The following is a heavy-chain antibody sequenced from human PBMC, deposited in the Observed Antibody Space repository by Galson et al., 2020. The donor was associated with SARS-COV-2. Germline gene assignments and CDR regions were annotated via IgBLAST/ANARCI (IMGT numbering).Heavy chain of an antibody. D-gene: IGHD1-26*01. CDR2: IYYSGST. CDR1: GGSISSSSYY. CDR3: ARERWSGSYYVDY. V-gene: IGHV4-39*07. J-gene: IGHJ4*02. Sequence: SETLSLTCTVSGGSISSSSYYWGWIRQPPGKGLEWIGSIYYSGSTYYNPSLKSRVTISVDTSKNQFSLKQSSVTAADTAVYYCARERWSGSYYVDYWGQGTLVTVSS.